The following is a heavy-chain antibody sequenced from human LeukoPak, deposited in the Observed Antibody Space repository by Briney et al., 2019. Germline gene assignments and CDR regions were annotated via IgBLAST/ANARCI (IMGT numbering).Heavy chain of an antibody. CDR1: GGSISSSSYY. Sequence: SETLSLTCTVSGGSISSSSYYWGWIRQPPGKGLEWIGSIYYSGSTYYNPSLKSRVTISVDTSKNQFSLKLSSVTAADTAVYYCAREGPVSSGWFWGGPEMDVWGKGTTVTVSS. V-gene: IGHV4-39*07. CDR2: IYYSGST. J-gene: IGHJ6*04. CDR3: AREGPVSSGWFWGGPEMDV. D-gene: IGHD6-19*01.